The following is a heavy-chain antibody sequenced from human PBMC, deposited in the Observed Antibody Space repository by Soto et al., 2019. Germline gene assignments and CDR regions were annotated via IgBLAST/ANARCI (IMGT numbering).Heavy chain of an antibody. V-gene: IGHV2-5*05. Sequence: QITLKESGPPLVKPTQTLTLTCTFSGFSLSASAVGVVWIRQPPGKPLEWLALIYWDDSKNYGSSLKNRLTITKDTSKNQVVLTLTNMDPVDTATYFCAHGNGWLSDQWCQGILVTVSS. CDR2: IYWDDSK. CDR3: AHGNGWLSDQ. J-gene: IGHJ4*02. D-gene: IGHD6-19*01. CDR1: GFSLSASAVG.